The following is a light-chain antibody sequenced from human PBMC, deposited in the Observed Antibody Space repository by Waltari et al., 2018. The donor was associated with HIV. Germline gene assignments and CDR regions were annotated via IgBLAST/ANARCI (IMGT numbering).Light chain of an antibody. CDR1: QSVSSY. V-gene: IGKV3-11*01. Sequence: EIVLTQSPATLSLSLGERAPLSCRASQSVSSYLAWYQQKPGQAPRLLIYDASNRATGIPARFSGSVSGTDFTLTISSLEPEDFAVYYCQQRSNWPTFGQGTKVEIK. CDR2: DAS. CDR3: QQRSNWPT. J-gene: IGKJ1*01.